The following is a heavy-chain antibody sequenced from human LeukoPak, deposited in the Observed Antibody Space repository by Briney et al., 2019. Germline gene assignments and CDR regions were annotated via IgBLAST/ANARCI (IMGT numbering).Heavy chain of an antibody. J-gene: IGHJ3*02. CDR1: GGSISSSSYY. CDR2: IYYSGST. D-gene: IGHD3-3*01. V-gene: IGHV4-39*07. CDR3: ARVYYDFWSGYYYGDAFDI. Sequence: PSETLSLTCTVSGGSISSSSYYWGWIRQPPGKGLEWIGSIYYSGSTYYNPSLKSRVTISVDKSKDQFSLKLSSVTAADTAVYYCARVYYDFWSGYYYGDAFDIWGQGTMVTVSS.